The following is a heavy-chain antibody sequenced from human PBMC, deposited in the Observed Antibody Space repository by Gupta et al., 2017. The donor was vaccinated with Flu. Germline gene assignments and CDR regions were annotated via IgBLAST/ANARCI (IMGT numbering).Heavy chain of an antibody. CDR2: IYSSGST. Sequence: GGSISNYYWSWIRKAAGKGLEYIGRIYSSGSTYYNPELQSRVTMSVDTSKNQFFLKLNSVTAADTAVYFCARVRGIAAGGTVVVDGGGQGTTATVSS. J-gene: IGHJ6*02. CDR1: GGSISNYY. V-gene: IGHV4-4*07. D-gene: IGHD6-13*01. CDR3: ARVRGIAAGGTVVVDG.